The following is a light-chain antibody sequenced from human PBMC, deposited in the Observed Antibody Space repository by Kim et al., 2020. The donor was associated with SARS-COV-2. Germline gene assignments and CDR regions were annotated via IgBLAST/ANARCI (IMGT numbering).Light chain of an antibody. V-gene: IGKV1-39*01. CDR3: QQSYSTVYT. CDR1: QSISSF. J-gene: IGKJ2*01. Sequence: SASGGDSVTISCRASQSISSFLNLYHHKPGKAPKLLIYAASSLQSGVPSRFRGSGSGTDFTLTIRSLQPEDFATYYCQQSYSTVYTFGQGTKLEI. CDR2: AAS.